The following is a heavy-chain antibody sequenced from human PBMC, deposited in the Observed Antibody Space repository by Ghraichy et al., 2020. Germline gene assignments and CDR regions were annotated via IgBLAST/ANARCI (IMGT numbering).Heavy chain of an antibody. V-gene: IGHV4-34*01. CDR1: GGSFSGYY. CDR2: INHSGST. Sequence: SQTLSLTCAVYGGSFSGYYWSWIRQPPGKGLEWIGEINHSGSTNYNPSLKSRVTISVDTSKNQFSLKLSSVTAADTAVYYCARGKSSSWGRYYYYYYGMDVWGQGTTVTVSS. D-gene: IGHD6-13*01. CDR3: ARGKSSSWGRYYYYYYGMDV. J-gene: IGHJ6*02.